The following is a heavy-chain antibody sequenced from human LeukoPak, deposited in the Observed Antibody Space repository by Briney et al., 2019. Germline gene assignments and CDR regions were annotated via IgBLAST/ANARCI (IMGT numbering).Heavy chain of an antibody. CDR3: AREGGFYRPLDY. CDR2: VHLDGRT. J-gene: IGHJ4*01. CDR1: GFTFSDYY. V-gene: IGHV4-34*10. Sequence: GSVRLSCAASGFTFSDYYMSWSRQAPGKGLEWIGEVHLDGRTNYNPSLKSRLIMSVDLPENHISLKLTSVTAADTAVYYCAREGGFYRPLDYSGQGTLVTVSS. D-gene: IGHD3-3*01.